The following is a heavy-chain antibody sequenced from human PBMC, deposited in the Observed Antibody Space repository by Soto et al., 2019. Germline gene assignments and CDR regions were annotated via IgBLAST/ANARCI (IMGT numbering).Heavy chain of an antibody. CDR1: GLTFSSYA. V-gene: IGHV3-30-3*01. CDR2: ISYDGSNK. Sequence: GGSLRLSCAASGLTFSSYAMHWVRQAPGKGLEWVAVISYDGSNKYYADSVKGRFTISRDNSKNTLYLQMNSLRAADPAVYYCARAQGPLVTTVTNAYYYYSGMDVWGQGTTVTVSS. J-gene: IGHJ6*02. CDR3: ARAQGPLVTTVTNAYYYYSGMDV. D-gene: IGHD4-17*01.